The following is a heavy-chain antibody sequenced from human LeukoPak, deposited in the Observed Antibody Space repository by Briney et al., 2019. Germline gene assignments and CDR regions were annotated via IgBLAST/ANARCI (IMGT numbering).Heavy chain of an antibody. D-gene: IGHD3-22*01. Sequence: SETLSLTCTVSGGSISGYYWSWFRQPPGKGLEWIAYIYDSGSTTYSPSLKTRVAISVDTSKNQFSLKLSSVTAADTAVYSCATADHSSGYYQSDYWGQGTLVTVSS. CDR3: ATADHSSGYYQSDY. J-gene: IGHJ4*02. CDR1: GGSISGYY. CDR2: IYDSGST. V-gene: IGHV4-4*08.